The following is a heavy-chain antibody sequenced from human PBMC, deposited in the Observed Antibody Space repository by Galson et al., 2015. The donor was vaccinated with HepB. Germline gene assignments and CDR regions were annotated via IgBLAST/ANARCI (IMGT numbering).Heavy chain of an antibody. CDR1: GFTFSDYY. CDR3: ARVKSWITIFGVGREKKRNWFDP. Sequence: SLRLSCAASGFTFSDYYMSWIRQAPGKGLEWVSYISSSGSTIYYADSVKGRFTISRDNAKNSLYLQMNSLRTEDTAVYYCARVKSWITIFGVGREKKRNWFDPWGQGTLVTVSS. V-gene: IGHV3-11*01. J-gene: IGHJ5*02. CDR2: ISSSGSTI. D-gene: IGHD3-3*01.